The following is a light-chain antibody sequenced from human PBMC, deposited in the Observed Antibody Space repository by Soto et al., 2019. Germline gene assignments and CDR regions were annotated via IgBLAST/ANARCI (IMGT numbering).Light chain of an antibody. CDR2: DAS. J-gene: IGKJ5*01. V-gene: IGKV1-33*01. CDR3: QQYENRPT. Sequence: DIQMTQSPSSLSASVGDRVTITCRASQGISSWLAWYQQKPGRAPKLLIYDASNLEAGVPSRFRGSGSGTDFTFTISRLQPEDLATYYCQQYENRPTFGQGTRLEIK. CDR1: QGISSW.